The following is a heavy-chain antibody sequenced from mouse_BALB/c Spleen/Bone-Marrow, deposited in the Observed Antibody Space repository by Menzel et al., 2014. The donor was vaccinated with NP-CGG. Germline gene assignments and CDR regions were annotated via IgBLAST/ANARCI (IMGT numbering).Heavy chain of an antibody. CDR1: GYTFTSYW. CDR3: AGYYYGEGFAY. Sequence: VQLQQSGAELAKPGASVKMSCKASGYTFTSYWMHWVKQRPGQGLEWIGYINPSSGYNEYNQKFKNKATLTADKSSSTAYMQLSSLTPEDSAVYYCAGYYYGEGFAYWGQGTLVTVSA. CDR2: INPSSGYN. V-gene: IGHV1-7*01. J-gene: IGHJ3*01. D-gene: IGHD1-1*01.